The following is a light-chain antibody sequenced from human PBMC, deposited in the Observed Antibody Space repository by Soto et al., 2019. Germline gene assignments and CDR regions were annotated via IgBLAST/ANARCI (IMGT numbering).Light chain of an antibody. CDR3: QKYNSAPPWT. J-gene: IGKJ1*01. CDR1: QGISTY. CDR2: AAS. Sequence: RMTQSPSSLSAFVGDRVTITCRASQGISTYVAWYQQKPGKAPKLLIYAASILQSGVPSRFSGRGSGTDFSLTISSLQPEDVATYYCQKYNSAPPWTFGQGTKVDIK. V-gene: IGKV1-27*01.